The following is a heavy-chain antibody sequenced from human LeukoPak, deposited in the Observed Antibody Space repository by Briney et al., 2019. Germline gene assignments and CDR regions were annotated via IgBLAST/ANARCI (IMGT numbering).Heavy chain of an antibody. Sequence: GGSLRLSCAASGFTFSSYAMTWVRQAPGKGLEWVSSITSSSTYTFYADSVKGRFTISRDNARNSLYLQMNSLRAEDTAVYYCARDPYSGTYGDTYYYYMDVWGKGTTVTISS. CDR3: ARDPYSGTYGDTYYYYMDV. D-gene: IGHD1-26*01. CDR2: ITSSSTYT. V-gene: IGHV3-21*01. J-gene: IGHJ6*03. CDR1: GFTFSSYA.